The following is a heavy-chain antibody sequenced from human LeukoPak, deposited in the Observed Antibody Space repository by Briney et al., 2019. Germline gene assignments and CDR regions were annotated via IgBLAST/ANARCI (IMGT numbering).Heavy chain of an antibody. J-gene: IGHJ3*02. CDR1: GFTFSSYA. CDR3: AKWMVRRDFWSGAFDI. Sequence: GSLRLSCAASGFTFSSYAMTWVRQAPGKGLEWVSAISGSGYNSYHADSVKGRFTISRDNSKNTLFLQMNSLRAEDTAIYYCAKWMVRRDFWSGAFDIWGQGTMVTV. V-gene: IGHV3-23*01. D-gene: IGHD3-3*01. CDR2: ISGSGYNS.